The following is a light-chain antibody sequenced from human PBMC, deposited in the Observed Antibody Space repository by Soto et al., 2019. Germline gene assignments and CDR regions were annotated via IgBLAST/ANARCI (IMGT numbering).Light chain of an antibody. CDR2: AAS. Sequence: IQLTQSPSSLSASVGDRVTITCRASQGISSYLAWYQQKPGKAPKLLIYAASTLQSGVPSRFSGSWSGTDFTLTISRLEPEDFVVYYCQQYGSSPLTFGGGTKVDIK. J-gene: IGKJ4*01. CDR3: QQYGSSPLT. CDR1: QGISSY. V-gene: IGKV1-9*01.